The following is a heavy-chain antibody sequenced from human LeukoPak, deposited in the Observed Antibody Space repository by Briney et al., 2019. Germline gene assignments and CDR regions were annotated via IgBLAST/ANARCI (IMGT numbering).Heavy chain of an antibody. Sequence: GGSLRLSCAASEFTFSSYWMSWVRQAPGKGLEWVSAISGSGGSTYYADSVKGRFTISRDNSKNTLYLQMNSLRAEDTAVYYCAKDPSSSWFTGGNWFDPWGQGTLVTVSS. V-gene: IGHV3-23*01. CDR2: ISGSGGST. CDR3: AKDPSSSWFTGGNWFDP. J-gene: IGHJ5*02. D-gene: IGHD6-13*01. CDR1: EFTFSSYW.